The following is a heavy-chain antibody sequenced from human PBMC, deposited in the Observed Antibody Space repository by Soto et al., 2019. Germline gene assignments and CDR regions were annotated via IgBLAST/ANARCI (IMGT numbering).Heavy chain of an antibody. CDR3: ARADGDPLYYLDY. D-gene: IGHD2-21*02. Sequence: SLPRTVVYGSSVSLCCRCIRKKTGKGLEWIGYTDYSGNTNYNPSLKSRVTISGDTSKNQFSLRLSSVTAADTAVYYCARADGDPLYYLDYWGQGTLVTVSS. V-gene: IGHV4-59*08. J-gene: IGHJ4*02. CDR1: YGSSVSLC. CDR2: TDYSGNT.